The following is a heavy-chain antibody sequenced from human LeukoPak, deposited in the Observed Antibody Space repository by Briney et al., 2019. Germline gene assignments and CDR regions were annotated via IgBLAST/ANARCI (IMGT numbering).Heavy chain of an antibody. J-gene: IGHJ4*02. CDR1: GGTFSSYA. CDR3: ARDWGARYCSSTSCDTD. V-gene: IGHV1-69*13. D-gene: IGHD2-2*01. Sequence: SVKVSCKASGGTFSSYAISWVRQAPGQGLEWMGGIIPIFGTANYAQKFQGRVTITADESTSTAYMELSSLRSGDTAVYYCARDWGARYCSSTSCDTDWGQGTLVTVSS. CDR2: IIPIFGTA.